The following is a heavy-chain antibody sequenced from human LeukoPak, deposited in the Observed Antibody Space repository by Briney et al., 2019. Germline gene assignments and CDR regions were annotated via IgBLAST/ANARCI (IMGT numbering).Heavy chain of an antibody. Sequence: GGSLRLSCAASGFTFSSYAMSWVRLAPGKGLEWVSAISGSGGSTYYADSVKGRFTISRDNSKNTLYLQMNSLRAEDTAVYYCAKAPRRDGSNFDYWGQGTLVTVSS. CDR2: ISGSGGST. CDR3: AKAPRRDGSNFDY. V-gene: IGHV3-23*01. D-gene: IGHD5-24*01. J-gene: IGHJ4*02. CDR1: GFTFSSYA.